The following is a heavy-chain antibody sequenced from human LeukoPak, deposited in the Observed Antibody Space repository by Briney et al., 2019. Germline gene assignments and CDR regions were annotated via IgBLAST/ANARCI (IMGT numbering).Heavy chain of an antibody. D-gene: IGHD6-13*01. V-gene: IGHV4-4*07. CDR3: ARGNSSSWPLDY. Sequence: SETLSLTCTVSGGSISSYYWSWIRQPAGKGLEWIGRIYTSGSTNYNPSLKSRVTMSVDTSKSQFSLNLNSVTAADTAVYYCARGNSSSWPLDYWGQGTLVTVSS. CDR2: IYTSGST. CDR1: GGSISSYY. J-gene: IGHJ4*02.